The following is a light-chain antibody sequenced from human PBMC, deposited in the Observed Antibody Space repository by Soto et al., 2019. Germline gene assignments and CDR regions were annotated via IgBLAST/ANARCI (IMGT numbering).Light chain of an antibody. CDR3: QQYGSSPPWT. Sequence: EIVLTQSPGTLSLSPGERATLSCRASQSVSSSYLAWYQQKPDQAPRLLIYGASRRATGIPDRFSGRGSGTGFLLTISRLEPEDCAVYYCQQYGSSPPWTFGQGTKVEI. J-gene: IGKJ1*01. CDR1: QSVSSSY. V-gene: IGKV3-20*01. CDR2: GAS.